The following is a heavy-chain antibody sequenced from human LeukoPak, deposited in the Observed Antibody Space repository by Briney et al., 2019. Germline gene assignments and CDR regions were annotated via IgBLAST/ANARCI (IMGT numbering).Heavy chain of an antibody. V-gene: IGHV4-59*11. CDR3: ARSGGSSAYYSF. Sequence: PSETLSLTCTVSGASIRSHHWTWIRQRPGKGLEWIGNVYYVGSTSYSPSLKSRVTISLDTSKNQFSLEMNSVTAADTAVYYCARSGGSSAYYSFWGQGVLVTVSS. D-gene: IGHD3-22*01. CDR1: GASIRSHH. J-gene: IGHJ4*02. CDR2: VYYVGST.